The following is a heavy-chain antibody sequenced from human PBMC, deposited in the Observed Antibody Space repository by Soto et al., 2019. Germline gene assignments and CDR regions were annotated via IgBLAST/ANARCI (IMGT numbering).Heavy chain of an antibody. CDR3: ARGGSSSYYYYYGMDV. Sequence: GASVKVSCKASGYTFTSYGISWVRQAPGQGLEWMGWNSAYNGNTNYAQKLQGRVTMTADTSTSTAYMELRSLRSDDTAVYYCARGGSSSYYYYYGMDVWGQGTTVTVSS. D-gene: IGHD6-6*01. J-gene: IGHJ6*02. V-gene: IGHV1-18*04. CDR1: GYTFTSYG. CDR2: NSAYNGNT.